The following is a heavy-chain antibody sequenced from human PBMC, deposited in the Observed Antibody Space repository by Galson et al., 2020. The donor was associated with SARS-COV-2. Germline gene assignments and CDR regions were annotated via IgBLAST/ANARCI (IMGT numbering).Heavy chain of an antibody. Sequence: SETLSLTCAVPGGSIESVHWWSWIRQSPGKGLQWIGEIYHTGDIHYDPSLESRVTISVDLSRNQLSLKLKSVTAADTGTYYCAKVGGLASGIFPVWGQGTTVTISS. CDR1: GGSIESVHW. CDR3: AKVGGLASGIFPV. V-gene: IGHV4-4*02. J-gene: IGHJ3*01. CDR2: IYHTGDI. D-gene: IGHD3-10*01.